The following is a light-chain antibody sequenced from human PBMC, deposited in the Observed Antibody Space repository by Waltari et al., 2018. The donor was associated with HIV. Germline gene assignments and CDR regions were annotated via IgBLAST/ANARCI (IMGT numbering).Light chain of an antibody. Sequence: VLTQPPSVSGAPGQRVTISCTGSSSNIGAGYDIHWYQQLPGTAPKLLIYGNYNRPSGVPDRFSGSKSGTSASLAITGLQAEDEADYYCQSYDSSLSGWVFGGGTKLTVL. CDR1: SSNIGAGYD. J-gene: IGLJ3*02. V-gene: IGLV1-40*01. CDR2: GNY. CDR3: QSYDSSLSGWV.